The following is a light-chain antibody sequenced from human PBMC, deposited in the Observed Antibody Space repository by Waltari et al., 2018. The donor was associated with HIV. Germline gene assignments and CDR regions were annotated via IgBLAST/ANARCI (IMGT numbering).Light chain of an antibody. V-gene: IGKV2-30*01. CDR1: QSLVYTNVFTF. CDR2: NVS. Sequence: VVMTQSPLSLPVTLGQPASISCRSSQSLVYTNVFTFLNWFHQRPGQSPRRLIYNVSKRDSGVPDRFSGSGSVTDFTLNISRVEAEDVGVYYCMQGTHRPFAFGPGTKVDLK. J-gene: IGKJ3*01. CDR3: MQGTHRPFA.